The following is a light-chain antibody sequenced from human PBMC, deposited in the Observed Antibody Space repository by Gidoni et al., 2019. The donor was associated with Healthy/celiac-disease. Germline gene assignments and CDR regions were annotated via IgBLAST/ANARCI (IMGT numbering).Light chain of an antibody. CDR1: SSNIGAGYD. Sequence: QSVLTQPPSVSGAPGQRVTISCTGSSSNIGAGYDVQWYQQLPGTTPKLLIYGNSNRPSGVPDRFSGSKSGTSASLAITGLQAEDAADYYCQSYDSSLSGHVVFGGGTKLTVL. CDR2: GNS. V-gene: IGLV1-40*01. CDR3: QSYDSSLSGHVV. J-gene: IGLJ2*01.